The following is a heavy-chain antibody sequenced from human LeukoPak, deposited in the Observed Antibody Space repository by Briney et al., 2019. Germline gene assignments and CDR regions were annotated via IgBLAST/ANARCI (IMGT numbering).Heavy chain of an antibody. CDR3: AKVKGRITMITFDY. V-gene: IGHV3-23*01. Sequence: GGSLRLSCAASGFTFSSYGMHWVRQAPGKGLEWVSAISGSGGSTYYADSVKGRFTISRDNSKNTLYLQMNSLRTEDTAVYYCAKVKGRITMITFDYWGQGTLVTVSS. CDR1: GFTFSSYG. CDR2: ISGSGGST. J-gene: IGHJ4*02. D-gene: IGHD3-22*01.